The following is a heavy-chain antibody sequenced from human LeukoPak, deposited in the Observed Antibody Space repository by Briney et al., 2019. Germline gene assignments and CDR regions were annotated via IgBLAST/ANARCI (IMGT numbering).Heavy chain of an antibody. CDR3: ARLTNVYHAFDI. D-gene: IGHD1/OR15-1a*01. J-gene: IGHJ3*02. CDR1: GGSISSYY. CDR2: IYYSGST. V-gene: IGHV4-59*01. Sequence: PSETLSLTCTVSGGSISSYYWSWIRQPPGKGLEWIGYIYYSGSTNYNPSLKSRVTISVDTSKNQFSLKLSSVTAADTAVYYCARLTNVYHAFDIWGQGTMVTVSS.